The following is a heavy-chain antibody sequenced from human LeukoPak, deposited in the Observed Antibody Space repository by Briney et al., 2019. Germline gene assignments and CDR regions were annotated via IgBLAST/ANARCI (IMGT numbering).Heavy chain of an antibody. CDR2: INHSGST. Sequence: SETLSLTCAVYGGSFSGYYWSWIRQPPGKELEWIGEINHSGSTNYNPSLKSRVTISVDTSKNQFSLKLSSVTAADAAVYYCAREPHSGSYQSYWYFDLWGRGTLVTVSS. CDR3: AREPHSGSYQSYWYFDL. D-gene: IGHD1-26*01. V-gene: IGHV4-34*01. J-gene: IGHJ2*01. CDR1: GGSFSGYY.